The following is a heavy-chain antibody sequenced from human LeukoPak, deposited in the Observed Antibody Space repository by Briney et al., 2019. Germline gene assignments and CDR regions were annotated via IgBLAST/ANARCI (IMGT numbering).Heavy chain of an antibody. Sequence: KASETLSLTCTVSGGSISSSSYYWGWIRQPPGKGLEWIGSAFYSGSTYYNPSLKSRVTISVDTSKNQFSLKLSSVTAADTAVYYCARDNIVVVAATKAYYFDYWGQGTLVTVSS. V-gene: IGHV4-39*02. CDR1: GGSISSSSYY. CDR3: ARDNIVVVAATKAYYFDY. CDR2: AFYSGST. J-gene: IGHJ4*02. D-gene: IGHD2-15*01.